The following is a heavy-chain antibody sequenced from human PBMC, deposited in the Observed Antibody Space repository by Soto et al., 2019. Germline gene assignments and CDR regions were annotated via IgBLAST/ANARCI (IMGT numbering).Heavy chain of an antibody. D-gene: IGHD6-13*01. Sequence: QVQLVQSGAEVKKPGASVKVSCKASGYTFTSYGISWVRQAPGQGLEWMGWISAYNGNTNYAQKVQGRVTMTTGTSTSTAYMELRSLRSDDTAVYYCARPSSSVFYYYGMDVWGQGTTVTVS. CDR1: GYTFTSYG. V-gene: IGHV1-18*04. CDR3: ARPSSSVFYYYGMDV. CDR2: ISAYNGNT. J-gene: IGHJ6*02.